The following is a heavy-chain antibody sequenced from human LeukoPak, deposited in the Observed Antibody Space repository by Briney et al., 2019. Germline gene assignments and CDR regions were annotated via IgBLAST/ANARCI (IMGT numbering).Heavy chain of an antibody. Sequence: PGGSLRLSCAASGFTFSSYSMNWVRQAPGKGLEWVSYISSSSSSIYYADSVKGRFTISRDNAKNSLYLQMNSLRDEDTAVYYCARARRTVSDGFDYWGQGTLVTVSS. J-gene: IGHJ4*02. CDR3: ARARRTVSDGFDY. CDR2: ISSSSSSI. V-gene: IGHV3-48*02. CDR1: GFTFSSYS.